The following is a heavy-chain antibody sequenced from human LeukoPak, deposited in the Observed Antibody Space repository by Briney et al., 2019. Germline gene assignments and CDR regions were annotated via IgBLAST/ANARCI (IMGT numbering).Heavy chain of an antibody. CDR2: ISGDSTYI. J-gene: IGHJ1*01. V-gene: IGHV3-21*01. CDR3: ARGPGLAAAPLQH. CDR1: GFTFSSHS. D-gene: IGHD6-25*01. Sequence: GGSLRLSCAASGFTFSSHSINWVRQAPGKGLEWVSSISGDSTYIYYADSVRGRFTISRDNAKNSMYLQMTSLRAEDTAMYYCARGPGLAAAPLQHWGQGTLVTVSS.